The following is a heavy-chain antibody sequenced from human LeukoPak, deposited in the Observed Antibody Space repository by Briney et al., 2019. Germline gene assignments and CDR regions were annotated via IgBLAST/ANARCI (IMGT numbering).Heavy chain of an antibody. CDR2: MNPNSGNT. V-gene: IGHV1-8*01. D-gene: IGHD3-22*01. CDR3: ATSRDWITMTPSGPYGMDV. CDR1: GYTFTSYD. J-gene: IGHJ6*02. Sequence: ASVKVSCKASGYTFTSYDINWVRQATGQGLEWMGWMNPNSGNTGYAQKFEGRVTMTRNTSIGTAYMELSSLRSEDTAVYYCATSRDWITMTPSGPYGMDVWGQGTTVTVSS.